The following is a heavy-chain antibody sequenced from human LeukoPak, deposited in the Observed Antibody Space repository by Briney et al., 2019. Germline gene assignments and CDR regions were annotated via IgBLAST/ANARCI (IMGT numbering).Heavy chain of an antibody. Sequence: GGSLRLSCAASGFTFSSYGMHWVRQAPGKGLEWVAVISYDGSNKYYADSVKGRFTISRDNSKNTLYLQMNSLRAEDTAVYYCAKVGVYYGSGSYWDYYYYGMDVWGQGTTVTVSS. CDR3: AKVGVYYGSGSYWDYYYYGMDV. CDR1: GFTFSSYG. D-gene: IGHD3-10*01. V-gene: IGHV3-30*18. CDR2: ISYDGSNK. J-gene: IGHJ6*02.